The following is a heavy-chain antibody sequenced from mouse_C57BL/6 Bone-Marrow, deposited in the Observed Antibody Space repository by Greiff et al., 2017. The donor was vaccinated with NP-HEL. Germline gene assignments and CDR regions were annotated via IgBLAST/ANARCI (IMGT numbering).Heavy chain of an antibody. CDR1: GYTFTSYG. Sequence: QVQLKESGAELARPGASVKLSCKASGYTFTSYGISWVKQRTGQGLEWIGEIYPRSGNTYYNEKFKGKATLTADKSSSTAYMELRSLTSEDSAVYFCAYGSSYWFAYWGQGTLVTVSA. J-gene: IGHJ3*01. CDR2: IYPRSGNT. CDR3: AYGSSYWFAY. D-gene: IGHD1-1*01. V-gene: IGHV1-81*01.